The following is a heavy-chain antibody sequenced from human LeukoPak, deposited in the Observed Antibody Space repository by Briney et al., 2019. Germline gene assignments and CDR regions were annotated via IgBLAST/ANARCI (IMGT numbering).Heavy chain of an antibody. J-gene: IGHJ4*02. V-gene: IGHV1-69*13. CDR2: IIPISGTG. CDR3: ARDGYYDSSGYMYYFDY. D-gene: IGHD3-22*01. CDR1: GGTFNTYV. Sequence: GASVKVSCKASGGTFNTYVFSWVRQAPGQGLEWMGGIIPISGTGNYAQKFQGRATITADESTSTVYMELSSLRSEDTAVYYCARDGYYDSSGYMYYFDYWGQGTLVTVSS.